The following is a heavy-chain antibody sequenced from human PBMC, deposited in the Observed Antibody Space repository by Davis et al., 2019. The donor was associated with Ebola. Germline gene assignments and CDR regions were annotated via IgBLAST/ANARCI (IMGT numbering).Heavy chain of an antibody. V-gene: IGHV3-72*01. CDR2: SRNQENHYNT. J-gene: IGHJ4*02. CDR3: VTENWYRFES. Sequence: GGPLSLSCEVSGLPFSPYFMDWVRLPPGTGLEWVGLSRNQENHYNTEYAASVRGRFTISRDDSKKSMYLQMNSLRTEDTAVYYCVTENWYRFESWGQGTLVTVSS. D-gene: IGHD1/OR15-1a*01. CDR1: GLPFSPYF.